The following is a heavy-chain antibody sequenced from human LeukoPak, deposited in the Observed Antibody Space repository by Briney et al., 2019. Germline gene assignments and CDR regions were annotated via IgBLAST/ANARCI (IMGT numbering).Heavy chain of an antibody. D-gene: IGHD6-13*01. Sequence: GGSLRLSCAASGFTFSNYWMHWVRQAPGKGLVWVSRISSDGSSTSYADSVKGRFTISRDNSNNTLYLQMNNLRAEDTAVYYCAKTHSSSWHPLDFWGQGTLVTASS. J-gene: IGHJ4*02. CDR1: GFTFSNYW. V-gene: IGHV3-74*01. CDR3: AKTHSSSWHPLDF. CDR2: ISSDGSST.